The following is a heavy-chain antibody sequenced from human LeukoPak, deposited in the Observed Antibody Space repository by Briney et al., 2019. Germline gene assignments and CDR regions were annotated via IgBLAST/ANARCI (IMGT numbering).Heavy chain of an antibody. CDR2: IGISSNKI. J-gene: IGHJ3*02. CDR3: ARPTTVTTISADAFDI. D-gene: IGHD4-17*01. Sequence: GGSLRLSCAASGFTLRSYTMNWVRQAPGKGLEWVSSIGISSNKIYYADSVKGRFIISRDNAKNSVYLQMNSLRAEDSSVYYCARPTTVTTISADAFDIWGQGTMVTVSS. V-gene: IGHV3-21*01. CDR1: GFTLRSYT.